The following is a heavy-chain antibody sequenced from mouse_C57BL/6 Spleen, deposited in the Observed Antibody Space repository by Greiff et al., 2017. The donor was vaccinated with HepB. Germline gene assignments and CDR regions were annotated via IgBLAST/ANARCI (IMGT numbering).Heavy chain of an antibody. V-gene: IGHV1-26*01. J-gene: IGHJ3*01. D-gene: IGHD2-1*01. CDR3: ANYGNYVEAY. CDR1: GYTFTDYY. Sequence: EVQLQQSGPELVKPGASVKISCKASGYTFTDYYMNWVKQSHGKSLEWIGDINPNNGGTSYNQKFKGKATLTVDKSSSTAYMELRSLTSEDSAVYYCANYGNYVEAYWGQGTLVTVSA. CDR2: INPNNGGT.